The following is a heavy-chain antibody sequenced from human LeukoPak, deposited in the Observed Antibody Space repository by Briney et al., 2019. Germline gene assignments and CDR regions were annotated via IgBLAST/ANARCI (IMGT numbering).Heavy chain of an antibody. CDR1: GFTFSNYA. Sequence: GGSLRLSCAASGFTFSNYAMSWVRQAPGKGLEWVSIITDSAISTYYADSAKGRFTISRDNSEKTLYLQMNNLRAEDTAVYYCAKHGNNCLDYWGQGTPVTVSS. J-gene: IGHJ4*02. V-gene: IGHV3-23*01. CDR3: AKHGNNCLDY. D-gene: IGHD5-24*01. CDR2: ITDSAIST.